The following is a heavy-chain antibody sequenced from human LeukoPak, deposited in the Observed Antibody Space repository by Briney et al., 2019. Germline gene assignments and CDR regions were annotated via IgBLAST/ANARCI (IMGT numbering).Heavy chain of an antibody. Sequence: ASVKVSCKASGYTFTSYYMHWVRQAPGQGLEWMGIINPSGGSTSYAQKFQGRVTMTRDMSTSTVYMELSSLRSEDTAVYYCARGVREITYYDFWSGYSPYYYYYMDVWGKGTTVTVSS. CDR1: GYTFTSYY. D-gene: IGHD3-3*01. CDR3: ARGVREITYYDFWSGYSPYYYYYMDV. CDR2: INPSGGST. J-gene: IGHJ6*03. V-gene: IGHV1-46*01.